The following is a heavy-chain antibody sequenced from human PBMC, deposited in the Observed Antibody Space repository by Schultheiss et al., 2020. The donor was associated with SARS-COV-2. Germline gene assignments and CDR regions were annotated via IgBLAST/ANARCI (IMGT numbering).Heavy chain of an antibody. J-gene: IGHJ6*02. CDR3: ARVAYCGGDCSRGYYYGLDV. CDR1: GYTFNSYD. D-gene: IGHD2-21*02. V-gene: IGHV1-18*01. Sequence: ASVKVSCKASGYTFNSYDINWVRQATGQGLEWMGWISPYNGNTNFAQKLQGRVTMTTDTSTSTAYMELRSLRPDDTAVYYCARVAYCGGDCSRGYYYGLDVWGQGTTVTVSS. CDR2: ISPYNGNT.